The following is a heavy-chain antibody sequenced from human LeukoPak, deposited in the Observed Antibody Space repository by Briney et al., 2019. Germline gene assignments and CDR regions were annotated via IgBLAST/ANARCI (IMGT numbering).Heavy chain of an antibody. V-gene: IGHV1-18*01. CDR1: GYTFTSYG. CDR2: ISAYNGNT. J-gene: IGHJ4*02. Sequence: ASVKVSCKASGYTFTSYGISWVRQAPGQGLEWTGWISAYNGNTNYAQKLQGRATMTTDTSTSTAYMELRSLRSDDTAVYYCARVLDTYYYDSSGRSELDYWGQGTLVTVSS. CDR3: ARVLDTYYYDSSGRSELDY. D-gene: IGHD3-22*01.